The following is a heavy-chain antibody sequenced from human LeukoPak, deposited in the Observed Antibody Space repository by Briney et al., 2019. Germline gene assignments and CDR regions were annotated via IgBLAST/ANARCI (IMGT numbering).Heavy chain of an antibody. CDR3: AREDRYCSGGSCYS. Sequence: PSETLSLTCTVSGGSLSDYYWTWVRQPPGKGLEWIGYIYYSGSTNYNPSLKSRLTISIDTSKNQFSLELRSVTAADTAVYYCAREDRYCSGGSCYSWGRGTLVTVSS. V-gene: IGHV4-59*12. J-gene: IGHJ4*02. D-gene: IGHD2-15*01. CDR2: IYYSGST. CDR1: GGSLSDYY.